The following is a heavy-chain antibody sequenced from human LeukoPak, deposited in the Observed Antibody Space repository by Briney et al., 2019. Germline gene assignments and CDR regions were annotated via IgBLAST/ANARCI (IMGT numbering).Heavy chain of an antibody. CDR2: IYTSGST. V-gene: IGHV4-4*07. J-gene: IGHJ4*02. CDR1: GDSISSDY. D-gene: IGHD2-2*01. Sequence: SETLSLTCTVSGDSISSDYWSWIRQPAAKGLEWIGRIYTSGSTNYNPSLKSRVTMSLDTSKNQFSLKLSSVTAADTAVYYCAREVIVVITAAMAHYFDYWGQGTLVTVSS. CDR3: AREVIVVITAAMAHYFDY.